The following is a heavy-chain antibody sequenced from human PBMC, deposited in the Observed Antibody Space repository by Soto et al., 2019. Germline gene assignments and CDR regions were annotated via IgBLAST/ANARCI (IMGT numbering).Heavy chain of an antibody. CDR1: SGSISSYY. V-gene: IGHV4-59*07. CDR3: ASSRSGSGSIFFDY. J-gene: IGHJ4*02. Sequence: PSDTLSLTCTVSSGSISSYYCSWILQPPLNGLEWIGYIYYSVSSNYNPSLKSRVTISVDTSKNQFSLKLSSVTAADTAVYYCASSRSGSGSIFFDYWGPGTLVTVSS. D-gene: IGHD2-2*01. CDR2: IYYSVSS.